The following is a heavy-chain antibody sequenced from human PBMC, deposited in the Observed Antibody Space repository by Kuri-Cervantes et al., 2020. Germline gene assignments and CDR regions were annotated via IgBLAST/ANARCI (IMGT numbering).Heavy chain of an antibody. V-gene: IGHV1-18*01. J-gene: IGHJ3*02. CDR1: GYTFTSYD. Sequence: ASVKVSCKASGYTFTSYDMNWVRQAPGQGLEWMGWISAYNGNTNYAQKLQGRVTMTTDTSTSTAYMELRSLRSDDTAVYYCAVLGGHTVTEQGAFDIWGQGTMVTVSS. CDR2: ISAYNGNT. CDR3: AVLGGHTVTEQGAFDI. D-gene: IGHD2-8*02.